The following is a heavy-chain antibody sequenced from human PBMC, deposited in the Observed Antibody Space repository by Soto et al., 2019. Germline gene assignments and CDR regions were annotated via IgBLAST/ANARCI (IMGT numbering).Heavy chain of an antibody. CDR3: ARDRGYDAHDYYYNAMDV. D-gene: IGHD3-10*01. Sequence: LRLSCISSGFTFRTYTMNWVRQAPGKGLEWVSGIRGFSPYTFYAESVKGRFTISRDNAKNSLDLQMDSLRAEDTAVYYCARDRGYDAHDYYYNAMDVWGQGTTVTV. J-gene: IGHJ6*02. CDR2: IRGFSPYT. CDR1: GFTFRTYT. V-gene: IGHV3-21*01.